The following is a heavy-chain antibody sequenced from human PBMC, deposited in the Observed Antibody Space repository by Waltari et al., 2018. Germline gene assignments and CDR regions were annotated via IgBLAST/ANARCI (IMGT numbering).Heavy chain of an antibody. V-gene: IGHV4-61*02. CDR3: AGRSSSWYFDY. D-gene: IGHD6-13*01. J-gene: IGHJ4*02. CDR1: GGSISSGSYY. CDR2: IYTSGST. Sequence: QVQLQESGPGLVKPSETLSLTCTVSGGSISSGSYYWSWIRQPAGKGLEWIGRIYTSGSTNSNPALKRRVTISVDPSKNQFSLKLSSVTAADTAVYYCAGRSSSWYFDYWGQGTLVTVSS.